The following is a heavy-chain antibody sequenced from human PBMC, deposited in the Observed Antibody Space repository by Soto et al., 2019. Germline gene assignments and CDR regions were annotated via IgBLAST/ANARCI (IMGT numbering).Heavy chain of an antibody. D-gene: IGHD2-15*01. J-gene: IGHJ4*02. CDR3: ARYKGCSGGRWHANFDY. CDR2: ISYDGSNK. Sequence: QVQLVESGGGVVQPGRSLRLSCAASGFTFSSYAMHWVRQAPGKGLEWVAVISYDGSNKYYADSVKGRFTISRDNSKNTLDPQMISMSAENMAVDNSARYKGCSGGRWHANFDYWGQETRVTVSS. V-gene: IGHV3-30-3*01. CDR1: GFTFSSYA.